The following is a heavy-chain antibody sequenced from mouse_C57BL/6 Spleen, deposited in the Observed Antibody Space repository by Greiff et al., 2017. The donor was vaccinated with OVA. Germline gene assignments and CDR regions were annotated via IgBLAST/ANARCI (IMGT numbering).Heavy chain of an antibody. CDR3: AGGDTTVVAHVGY. Sequence: EVKLVESGGGLVKPGGSLKLSCAASGFTFSSYTMYWVSQTPVKRLEWVATISGGGGNTYYPDSVKGRFTISRDNAKNTLYPQMSSLRYEDTALYYCAGGDTTVVAHVGYWGQGTTRTVSS. CDR2: ISGGGGNT. D-gene: IGHD1-1*01. CDR1: GFTFSSYT. V-gene: IGHV5-9*01. J-gene: IGHJ2*01.